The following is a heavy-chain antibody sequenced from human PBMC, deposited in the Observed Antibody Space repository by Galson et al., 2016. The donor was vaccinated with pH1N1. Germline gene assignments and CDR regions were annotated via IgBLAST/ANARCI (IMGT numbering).Heavy chain of an antibody. CDR2: IDNSGST. D-gene: IGHD3-3*01. J-gene: IGHJ3*02. CDR3: ARRFFEYLEGLPTDAFDI. V-gene: IGHV4-31*03. CDR1: GASVTRGDSY. Sequence: TLSLTCSVSGASVTRGDSYWSWIRPHPGQGLEWIGYIDNSGSTYYKSSLKSRITISVDTSKNQVSLRLSSVTAADTAVYYCARRFFEYLEGLPTDAFDIWGPGTRVTVSA.